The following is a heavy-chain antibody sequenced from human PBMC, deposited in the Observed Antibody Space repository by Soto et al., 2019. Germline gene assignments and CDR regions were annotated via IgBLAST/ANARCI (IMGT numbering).Heavy chain of an antibody. J-gene: IGHJ6*02. CDR2: IRAYNGNT. CDR1: GYTFTSYG. Sequence: QVQLVQSGAEVKKPGASVKVSCKASGYTFTSYGISWVRQAPGQGLEWMGSIRAYNGNTNYAQKLQGRVSMTTVSSTSTAYRELRILRSDDMAVYYCARDLPTMGVWGQGTTVTVSS. CDR3: ARDLPTMGV. V-gene: IGHV1-18*03.